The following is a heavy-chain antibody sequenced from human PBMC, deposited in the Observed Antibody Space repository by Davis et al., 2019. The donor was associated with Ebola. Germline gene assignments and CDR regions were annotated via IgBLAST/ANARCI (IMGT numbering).Heavy chain of an antibody. V-gene: IGHV1-18*01. D-gene: IGHD3-10*01. J-gene: IGHJ6*02. Sequence: AASVKVSCKASGGTFSSYAISWVRQAPGQGLEWMGWISAYNGNTNYAQKLQGRVTMTTDTSTSTAYMELRSLRSDDTTVYYCARGILLWFREGYYYGMDVWGQGTTVTVSS. CDR3: ARGILLWFREGYYYGMDV. CDR2: ISAYNGNT. CDR1: GGTFSSYA.